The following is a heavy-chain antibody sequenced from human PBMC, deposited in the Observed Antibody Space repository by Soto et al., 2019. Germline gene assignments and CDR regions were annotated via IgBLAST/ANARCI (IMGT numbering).Heavy chain of an antibody. CDR3: ARDMSRITIFGVAITSTYGMDV. CDR2: IYYSGST. CDR1: GGSISSGGYY. Sequence: QVQLQESGPGLVKPSQTLSLTCTVSGGSISSGGYYWSWIRQHPGKGLEWIGYIYYSGSTYYNPSLKSRVTISVDTSKNQFSLKLSSVTAADTAVYYCARDMSRITIFGVAITSTYGMDVWGQGTTVTVSS. J-gene: IGHJ6*02. D-gene: IGHD3-3*01. V-gene: IGHV4-31*03.